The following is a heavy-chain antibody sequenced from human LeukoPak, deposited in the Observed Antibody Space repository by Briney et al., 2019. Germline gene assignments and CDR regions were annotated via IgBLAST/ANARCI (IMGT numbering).Heavy chain of an antibody. D-gene: IGHD1-7*01. CDR1: GFTFSSYG. J-gene: IGHJ3*02. Sequence: GGSLRLSCAASGFTFSSYGMHWVRQAPGKGLEWVAVIWYDGSNKYYADSVKGRFTISRGNSKNTLYLQMNSLRAEDTAVYYCARGTTHDAFDIWGQGTMVTVSS. V-gene: IGHV3-33*01. CDR3: ARGTTHDAFDI. CDR2: IWYDGSNK.